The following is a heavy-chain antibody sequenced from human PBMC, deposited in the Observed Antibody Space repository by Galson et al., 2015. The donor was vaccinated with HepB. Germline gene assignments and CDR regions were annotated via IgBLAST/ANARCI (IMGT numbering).Heavy chain of an antibody. J-gene: IGHJ4*02. CDR1: GFTFSSYA. CDR3: AKALGSQPWLPWDY. CDR2: ISGGGGST. V-gene: IGHV3-23*01. Sequence: SLRLSCAASGFTFSSYAMSWVRQAPGKGLEWVSAISGGGGSTNYADSVKGRFTISRDNSKNTLFLQINSLRAEDTAVYYCAKALGSQPWLPWDYWGQGTLVTVSS. D-gene: IGHD5-18*01.